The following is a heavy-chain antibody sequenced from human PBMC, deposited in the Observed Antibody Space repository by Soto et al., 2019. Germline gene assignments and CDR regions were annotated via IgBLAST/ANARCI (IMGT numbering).Heavy chain of an antibody. J-gene: IGHJ4*02. V-gene: IGHV4-34*01. CDR3: ARGRRWYSSSSEGVFDY. D-gene: IGHD6-6*01. CDR1: GGSFSCYY. Sequence: SETLFLTCAVYGGSFSCYYWSWIRQPPGKGLEWIGEINHSGSTNYNPSLKSRVTISVDTSKNQFSLKLSSVTAADTAVYYCARGRRWYSSSSEGVFDYWGQGTLVTVSS. CDR2: INHSGST.